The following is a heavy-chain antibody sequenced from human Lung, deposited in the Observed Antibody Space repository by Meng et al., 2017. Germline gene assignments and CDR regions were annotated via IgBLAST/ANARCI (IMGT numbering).Heavy chain of an antibody. CDR2: IWYDGSNK. D-gene: IGHD3-16*01. CDR1: GFTFSSYG. CDR3: AAGARGNAFDI. Sequence: QVQSVESGGGVVQPGRSLRLSCAASGFTFSSYGMHWVRQAPGKGLEWVAVIWYDGSNKYYADSVKGRFTISRDNSKNTLYLQMNSLRAEDTAVYYCAAGARGNAFDIRGQGTMVTVSS. J-gene: IGHJ3*02. V-gene: IGHV3-33*01.